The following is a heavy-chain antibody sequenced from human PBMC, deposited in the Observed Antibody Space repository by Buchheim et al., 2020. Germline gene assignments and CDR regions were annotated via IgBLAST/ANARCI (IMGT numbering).Heavy chain of an antibody. V-gene: IGHV3-33*01. Sequence: QVQLVESGGGVVQPGRSLRLSCAASGFTFSSYGMPWVRQAPGKGLEWVAVIWYDGSNKYYADSVKGRFTISRDNSKNTLYLQMNSLRAEDTAVYYCARRSIAARPPKKQFDYWGQGTL. D-gene: IGHD6-6*01. CDR2: IWYDGSNK. J-gene: IGHJ4*02. CDR3: ARRSIAARPPKKQFDY. CDR1: GFTFSSYG.